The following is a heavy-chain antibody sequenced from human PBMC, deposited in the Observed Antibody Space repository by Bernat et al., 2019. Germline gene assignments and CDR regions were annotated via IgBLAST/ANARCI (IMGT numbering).Heavy chain of an antibody. D-gene: IGHD6-13*01. V-gene: IGHV1-3*01. CDR1: GYTFTSYA. Sequence: QVQLVQSGAEVKKPGASVKVSCKASGYTFTSYAMHWVRQAPGQRLEWMGWINAGNGNTKYSQKFQGRVTITRDTSASTAYMELSSLRSEDTAMYYCARDRDSSSWYGWFDPWGQGTLVTVSS. CDR3: ARDRDSSSWYGWFDP. CDR2: INAGNGNT. J-gene: IGHJ5*02.